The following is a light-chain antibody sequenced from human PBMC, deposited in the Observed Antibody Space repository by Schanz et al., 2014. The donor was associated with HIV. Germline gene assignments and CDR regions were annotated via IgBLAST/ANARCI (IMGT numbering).Light chain of an antibody. CDR1: TGAVTNDHY. V-gene: IGLV7-46*01. CDR2: DTS. Sequence: QAVVTQEPSVTVSPGGTVTLTCGASTGAVTNDHYPYWFQQKPGQAPRTLIYDTSNKHSWTPARFSGSLLGGKAALTLSGAQPEDEAEYYCFLSYSGAQVVFGGGTKLTVL. J-gene: IGLJ2*01. CDR3: FLSYSGAQVV.